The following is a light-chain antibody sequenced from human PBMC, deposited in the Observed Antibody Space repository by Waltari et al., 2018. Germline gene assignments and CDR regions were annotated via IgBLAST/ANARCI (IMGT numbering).Light chain of an antibody. CDR3: CSYAGSSTLWV. CDR1: SSYVGLYNL. J-gene: IGLJ1*01. Sequence: QSALTQPASVSGSPGQSFTISCTGTSSYVGLYNLVSWYQQHPGKAPKLMIYEVSKRPSGVSNRFSGSKSGNTASLTISGLQAEDEAGYYCCSYAGSSTLWVFGTGTKVTVL. CDR2: EVS. V-gene: IGLV2-23*02.